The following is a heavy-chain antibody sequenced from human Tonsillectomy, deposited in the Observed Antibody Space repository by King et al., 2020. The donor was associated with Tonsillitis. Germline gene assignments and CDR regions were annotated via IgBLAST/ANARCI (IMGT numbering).Heavy chain of an antibody. CDR1: GFTFSSYG. CDR3: AKWFHSGGIGY. V-gene: IGHV3-30*18. CDR2: ISYDGSNK. D-gene: IGHD3-10*01. Sequence: VQLVESGGGVVQPGRSLRLSCAASGFTFSSYGMHWVRQAPGKGLEWVAVISYDGSNKYYADSVKGRFTISRDNSKNTLYLQMNSLRAEDTAVYYCAKWFHSGGIGYWGQGTLVTVSS. J-gene: IGHJ4*02.